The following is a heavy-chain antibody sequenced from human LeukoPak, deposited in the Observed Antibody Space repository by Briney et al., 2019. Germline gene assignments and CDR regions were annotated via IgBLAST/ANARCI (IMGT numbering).Heavy chain of an antibody. D-gene: IGHD6-6*01. CDR1: GFTFSNAW. CDR2: IKQDGSDK. J-gene: IGHJ3*01. Sequence: GGSLRLSCAASGFTFSNAWMTWVRQAPGKGLEWVANIKQDGSDKYYVGSMKGRVTISRDNAKNSLFLQMNSLRAEDTAVYYCATYSTSSGAFDFWGQGTLVTVSS. CDR3: ATYSTSSGAFDF. V-gene: IGHV3-7*01.